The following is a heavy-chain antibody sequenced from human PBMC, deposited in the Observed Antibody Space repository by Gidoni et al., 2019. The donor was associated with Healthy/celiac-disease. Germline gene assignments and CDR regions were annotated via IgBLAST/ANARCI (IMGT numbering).Heavy chain of an antibody. J-gene: IGHJ3*02. V-gene: IGHV2-5*02. CDR1: GFSLSTSGVG. D-gene: IGHD3-22*01. CDR3: AHSVHIYYYDSSGNAFDI. Sequence: QITLKESGPTLVKPTQTLTLTCTFSGFSLSTSGVGVGWIRQPPGKALEWLALIYWDDDKRYSPSLKSRLTITKDTSKNQVVLTMTNMDPVDTATYYCAHSVHIYYYDSSGNAFDIWGQGTMVTVSS. CDR2: IYWDDDK.